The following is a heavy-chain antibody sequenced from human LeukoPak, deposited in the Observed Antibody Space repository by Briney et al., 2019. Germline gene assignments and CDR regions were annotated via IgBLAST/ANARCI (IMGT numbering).Heavy chain of an antibody. V-gene: IGHV5-51*01. Sequence: GESLKISCQASGYSFSNYWIAWVRQMPGKGLEWLGIIYPGVSDPRDSSFFQGQVTLSADQPISTAYLHWRGPKASDTPGHDCGRPVSNEDTRRPTPFGYWGQGTLVTVSS. CDR1: GYSFSNYW. CDR3: GRPVSNEDTRRPTPFGY. J-gene: IGHJ4*02. D-gene: IGHD2-2*01. CDR2: IYPGVSDP.